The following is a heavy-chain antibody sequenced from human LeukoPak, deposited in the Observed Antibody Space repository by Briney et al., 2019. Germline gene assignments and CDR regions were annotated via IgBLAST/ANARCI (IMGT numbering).Heavy chain of an antibody. CDR1: GFTFSSYT. Sequence: GGSLRLSCAASGFTFSSYTMNWVRQAPGKGLEWVSSISASGVMTYYADSVKGRFTVSRDNSKNSLYLQMSSLTAADTAVYYCAKDRSIGTYYTFDHWGQGTLVTVSS. D-gene: IGHD1-26*01. CDR3: AKDRSIGTYYTFDH. J-gene: IGHJ4*02. V-gene: IGHV3-23*01. CDR2: ISASGVMT.